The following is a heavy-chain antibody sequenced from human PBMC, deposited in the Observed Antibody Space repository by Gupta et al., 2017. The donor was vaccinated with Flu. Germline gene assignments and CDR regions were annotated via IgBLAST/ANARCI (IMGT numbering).Heavy chain of an antibody. CDR3: VRERGPFDGFDI. V-gene: IGHV3-33*01. CDR2: IWADGNNK. J-gene: IGHJ3*02. Sequence: VRQAPGKGLEWVAVIWADGNNKFYADSVKGRFTFSRDNSKNTMSLQKNYLRVEDTAVYYCVRERGPFDGFDIWGQGTMVTVSS. D-gene: IGHD3-10*01.